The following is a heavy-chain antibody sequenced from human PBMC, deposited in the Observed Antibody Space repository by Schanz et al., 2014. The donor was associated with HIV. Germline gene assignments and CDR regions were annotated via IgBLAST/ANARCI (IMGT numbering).Heavy chain of an antibody. Sequence: EVQLLESGGGLVQPGGSLRLTCAASGFTFSNGWMSWVRQAPGKGLEWVGRIKSNPDGGTIDYAAPVKGRFTISRDDSKNTLYLQMNSLKTEDTAVYYCTTDPLRDYGVDVWGQGTTVTVSS. V-gene: IGHV3-15*01. CDR1: GFTFSNGW. CDR3: TTDPLRDYGVDV. J-gene: IGHJ6*02. CDR2: IKSNPDGGTI.